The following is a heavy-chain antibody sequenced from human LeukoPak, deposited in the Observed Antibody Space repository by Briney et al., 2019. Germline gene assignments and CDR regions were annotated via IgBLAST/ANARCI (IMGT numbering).Heavy chain of an antibody. CDR2: INHSGST. D-gene: IGHD1-14*01. V-gene: IGHV4-34*01. CDR1: GGSFSGYY. CDR3: ARDFREPFDY. Sequence: PSETLSLTCVVYGGSFSGYYWSWIRQPPGKGLEWIGEINHSGSTNYNPSLKSRVTISVDTSKNQFSLKVSSVTAADTAVYYCARDFREPFDYWGQGTLVTVSS. J-gene: IGHJ4*02.